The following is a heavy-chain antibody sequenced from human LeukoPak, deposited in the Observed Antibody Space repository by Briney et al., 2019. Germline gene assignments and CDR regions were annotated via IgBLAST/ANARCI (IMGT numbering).Heavy chain of an antibody. CDR2: ISGSGGST. J-gene: IGHJ5*01. CDR1: GFTFISYA. V-gene: IGHV3-23*01. CDR3: TRAITYFYGSVTYDWFDS. D-gene: IGHD3-10*01. Sequence: TGGSLRLSCAASGFTFISYAMSWVRQAPGKGLEWVSAISGSGGSTYYADSVKGRFTISRDNSKNTLYLQMNSLRVDDTAIYYCTRAITYFYGSVTYDWFDSWGQGTRVTVSS.